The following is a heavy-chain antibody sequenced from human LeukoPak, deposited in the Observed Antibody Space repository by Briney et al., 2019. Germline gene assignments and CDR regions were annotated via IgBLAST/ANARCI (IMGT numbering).Heavy chain of an antibody. V-gene: IGHV3-21*01. CDR3: ARDGGSNPIRGYSGYDPMYGMDV. CDR2: ISSSSSYI. CDR1: GFTFSSYS. D-gene: IGHD5-12*01. J-gene: IGHJ6*02. Sequence: PGGSLRLSCAASGFTFSSYSMNWVRQAPGKGLEWVSSISSSSSYIYYADSVKGRFTISRDNAKNSLYLQMNSLRAEDTAVYYCARDGGSNPIRGYSGYDPMYGMDVWGQGTTVTVSS.